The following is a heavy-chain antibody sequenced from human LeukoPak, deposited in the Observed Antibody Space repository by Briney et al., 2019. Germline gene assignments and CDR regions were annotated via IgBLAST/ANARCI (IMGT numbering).Heavy chain of an antibody. V-gene: IGHV4-59*01. D-gene: IGHD4-17*01. CDR2: IYYSGSN. CDR1: GGSLSRYY. J-gene: IGHJ6*04. Sequence: SETLSLTCTVSGGSLSRYYWSWLRQPPGKGLEWIGYIYYSGSNNYNPSLKSRVTISVDTSKNQFSLKLSSVTAADTAVYYCARVTTVTTCVGCRGMDVWGKGTTVTVSS. CDR3: ARVTTVTTCVGCRGMDV.